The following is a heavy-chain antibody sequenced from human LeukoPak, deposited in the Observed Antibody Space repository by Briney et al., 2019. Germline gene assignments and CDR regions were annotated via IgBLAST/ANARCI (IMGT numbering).Heavy chain of an antibody. Sequence: SETLSLTCAVYGGSFSGYYWSWLRQPPGKGLEWIGEINHSGSTNYNPSLKSRVTISVDTSKNQFSLKLSSVTAADTAVYYCARGGRSSWFAGYFQHWGQGTLVTVSS. CDR3: ARGGRSSWFAGYFQH. CDR2: INHSGST. D-gene: IGHD6-13*01. V-gene: IGHV4-34*01. CDR1: GGSFSGYY. J-gene: IGHJ1*01.